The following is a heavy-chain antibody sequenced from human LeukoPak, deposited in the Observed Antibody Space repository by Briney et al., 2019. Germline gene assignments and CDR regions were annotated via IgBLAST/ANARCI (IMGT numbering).Heavy chain of an antibody. J-gene: IGHJ4*02. V-gene: IGHV3-33*01. CDR3: ARGLFGSSGYYPDY. CDR1: GFTFSSYG. CDR2: IWYDGSNK. Sequence: SGGSLRLSCAASGFTFSSYGMHWVRQAPGKGLEWVAVIWYDGSNKYYADSVKGRFTISRDNSKNTLYLQMNSLRAEDTAVYYCARGLFGSSGYYPDYWGQGTLVTVSS. D-gene: IGHD3-22*01.